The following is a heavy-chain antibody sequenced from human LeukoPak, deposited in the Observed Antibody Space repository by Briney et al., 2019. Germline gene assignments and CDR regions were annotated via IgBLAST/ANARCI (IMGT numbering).Heavy chain of an antibody. J-gene: IGHJ3*02. D-gene: IGHD6-19*01. CDR1: GFTFSDYY. CDR3: ARAGSGWYPHAFDI. V-gene: IGHV3-11*04. CDR2: ISSSGSTI. Sequence: GGSLRLSCAASGFTFSDYYMSWIRHAPGKVLEWVSYISSSGSTIYYADSVKGRFTISRDNAKNSLYLQMNSLRAEDTAVHYCARAGSGWYPHAFDIWGQGTMVTVSS.